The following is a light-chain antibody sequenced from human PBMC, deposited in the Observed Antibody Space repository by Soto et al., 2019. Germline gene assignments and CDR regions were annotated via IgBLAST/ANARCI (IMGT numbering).Light chain of an antibody. Sequence: IVLTQSPDTLSLSPLDIATLSFRATQSVSSNSLAWYQQKPGQAPRLLIYAAATRATGIPDRFSGSGSGTDFTLTISRLEPEDFAVYCCQQYGSSPWTFGQGTKVDIK. J-gene: IGKJ1*01. V-gene: IGKV3-20*01. CDR3: QQYGSSPWT. CDR1: QSVSSNS. CDR2: AAA.